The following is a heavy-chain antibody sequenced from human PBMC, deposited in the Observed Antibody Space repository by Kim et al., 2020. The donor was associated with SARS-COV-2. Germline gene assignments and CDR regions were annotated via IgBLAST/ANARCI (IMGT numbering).Heavy chain of an antibody. V-gene: IGHV7-4-1*02. CDR2: INTNTGNP. CDR1: GYTFTSYA. D-gene: IGHD6-19*01. Sequence: ASVKVSCKASGYTFTSYAMNWVRQAPAQGLEWMGWINTNTGNPTYAQGFTGRFVFSLDTSVSTAYLQISSLKAEDTAVYYCARELKPGYSSGWSAYWGQGTLVTVSS. J-gene: IGHJ4*02. CDR3: ARELKPGYSSGWSAY.